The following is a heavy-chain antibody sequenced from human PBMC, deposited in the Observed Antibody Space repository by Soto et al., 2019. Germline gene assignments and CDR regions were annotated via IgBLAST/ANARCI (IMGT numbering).Heavy chain of an antibody. CDR1: GGTFSSYA. CDR3: ASRYCSSTSCYNDNAHDY. CDR2: IIPIFGTA. Sequence: SVKVSCKASGGTFSSYAISWVRQAPGQGLEWMGGIIPIFGTANYAQKFQGRVTITADESTSTAYMELSSLRSEDTAVYYCASRYCSSTSCYNDNAHDYWGHGTLATVSS. J-gene: IGHJ4*01. D-gene: IGHD2-2*02. V-gene: IGHV1-69*13.